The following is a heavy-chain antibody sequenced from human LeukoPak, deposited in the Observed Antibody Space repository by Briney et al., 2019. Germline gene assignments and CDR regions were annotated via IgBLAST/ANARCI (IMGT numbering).Heavy chain of an antibody. D-gene: IGHD3-10*01. V-gene: IGHV3-21*01. CDR1: GFTFSTFG. Sequence: PGGSLTLPCAASGFTFSTFGMNWVRQAPGKGLECVSSITSTSSYIYYADSVKGRFTISRDDAKNSLYLQMNSLRAEDTAVYYCARAVSTYGLDSWGQGTLVTVSS. J-gene: IGHJ4*02. CDR2: ITSTSSYI. CDR3: ARAVSTYGLDS.